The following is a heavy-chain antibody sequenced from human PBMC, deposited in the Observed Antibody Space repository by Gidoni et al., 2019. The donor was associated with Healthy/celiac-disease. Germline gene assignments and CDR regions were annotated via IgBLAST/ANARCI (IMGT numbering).Heavy chain of an antibody. J-gene: IGHJ4*02. CDR3: ARVVSEWELPTSHHTHYYFDY. Sequence: QVQLVQSGAEVKKPGSSVKVSCKASGGTFSSYAISWVRQAPGQGLEWMGGILPIFGTANYAQKFQGRVTITADESTSTAYMELSSLRSEDTAVYYCARVVSEWELPTSHHTHYYFDYWGQGTLVTVSS. V-gene: IGHV1-69*01. D-gene: IGHD1-26*01. CDR2: ILPIFGTA. CDR1: GGTFSSYA.